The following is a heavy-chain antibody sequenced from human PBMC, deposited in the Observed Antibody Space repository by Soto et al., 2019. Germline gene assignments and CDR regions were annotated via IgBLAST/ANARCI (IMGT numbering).Heavy chain of an antibody. J-gene: IGHJ5*02. V-gene: IGHV4-30-2*01. CDR2: IYHSGST. CDR1: GGSISSGGFS. CDR3: ARVPDR. D-gene: IGHD2-2*01. Sequence: SETLCLTCAVSGGSISSGGFSWSWTRQPPGKGLEWSGYIYHSGSTYYNPSLKSRVTISVDRSNNQFSLKLSSVTAADTAVYYCARVPDRWGQGTLVTVS.